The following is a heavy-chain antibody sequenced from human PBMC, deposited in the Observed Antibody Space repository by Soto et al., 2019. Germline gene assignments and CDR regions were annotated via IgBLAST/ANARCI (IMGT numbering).Heavy chain of an antibody. CDR3: VKDPHSSGWYYFDS. V-gene: IGHV3-23*01. J-gene: IGHJ4*02. CDR1: GFTFNTYA. Sequence: EVQLSESGGGLVQPGESLRLSCAASGFTFNTYAMSWVRQPPGKGLEWVSGISGSGGSTYYADSVKGRFTISRDNSKNTLFLQMNSLRAEDTAVYYCVKDPHSSGWYYFDSWGQGTLVTVSS. CDR2: ISGSGGST. D-gene: IGHD6-13*01.